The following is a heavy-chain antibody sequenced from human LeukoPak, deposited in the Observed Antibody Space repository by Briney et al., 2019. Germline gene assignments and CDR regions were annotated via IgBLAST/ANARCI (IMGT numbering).Heavy chain of an antibody. Sequence: ASVKVSCKASGYTFTGYYMHWVRQAPGQGLEWMGWINPNSGGTNYAQKFQGRVTMTRDTSISTAYMELSRLRSDDTAVYYCARDKRGRSSSWYYDYWGQGTLVPVSS. D-gene: IGHD6-13*01. J-gene: IGHJ4*02. CDR1: GYTFTGYY. CDR2: INPNSGGT. CDR3: ARDKRGRSSSWYYDY. V-gene: IGHV1-2*02.